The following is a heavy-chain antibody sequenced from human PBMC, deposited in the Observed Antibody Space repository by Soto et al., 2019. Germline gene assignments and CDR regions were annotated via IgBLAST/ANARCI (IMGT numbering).Heavy chain of an antibody. J-gene: IGHJ6*02. CDR2: TYQSGSA. CDR3: ARDYYGMDV. Sequence: SSETLSLTCTVSCGSISSGGYSWTWIRQSPGKGLEWIGYTYQSGSAYYNPSLKSRVTISVDRSKNQFSLNLTSVTAADTAVYYCARDYYGMDVWGQGTTVTVSS. V-gene: IGHV4-30-2*06. CDR1: CGSISSGGYS.